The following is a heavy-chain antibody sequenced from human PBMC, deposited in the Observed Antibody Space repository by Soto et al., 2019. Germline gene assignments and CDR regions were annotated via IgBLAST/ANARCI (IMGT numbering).Heavy chain of an antibody. J-gene: IGHJ4*02. CDR3: ATDDYGIFPY. CDR2: IDPRSGGT. D-gene: IGHD3-10*01. V-gene: IGHV1-2*02. Sequence: HVQLVQSGTEVKKPGASVRVSCMVSGYPFTTYYIHWVRQAPGQGLEWMGWIDPRSGGTVYEQKLQGRVTMTRDPSSSTVYMDVSGLTSDDTALYSCATDDYGIFPYWGQGSLVTVSS. CDR1: GYPFTTYY.